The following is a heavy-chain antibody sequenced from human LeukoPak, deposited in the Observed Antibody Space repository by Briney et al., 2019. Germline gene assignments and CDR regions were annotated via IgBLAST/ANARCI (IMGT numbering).Heavy chain of an antibody. J-gene: IGHJ3*02. CDR2: IYYSGST. CDR3: ARGRQNSSGYYRGNDAFDI. D-gene: IGHD3-22*01. Sequence: PSETLSLTCTVSGGSISSSSYYWGWIRQPPGKGLEWIGSIYYSGSTYYNPSLKSRVTISVDTSKNQFSLKLSSVTAADTAVYYCARGRQNSSGYYRGNDAFDIWGQGTMVTVSS. CDR1: GGSISSSSYY. V-gene: IGHV4-39*07.